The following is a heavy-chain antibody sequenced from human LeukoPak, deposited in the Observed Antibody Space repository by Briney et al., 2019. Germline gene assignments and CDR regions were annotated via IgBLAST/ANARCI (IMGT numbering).Heavy chain of an antibody. Sequence: PGGSLRLSCAASGFISSGSSMHWVRQAPGKGLEWVCFIRFDATNKYYADSVKGRFTISRDNSNNTLYLQLNNVRTEDTATYFCAKEQHPGYFDFWGQGTLVTVSA. CDR1: GFISSGSS. CDR3: AKEQHPGYFDF. J-gene: IGHJ4*02. D-gene: IGHD6-13*01. CDR2: IRFDATNK. V-gene: IGHV3-30*02.